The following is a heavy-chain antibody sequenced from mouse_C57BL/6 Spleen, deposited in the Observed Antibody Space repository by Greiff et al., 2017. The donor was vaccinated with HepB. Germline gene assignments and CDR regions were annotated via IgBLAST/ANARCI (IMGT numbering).Heavy chain of an antibody. CDR1: GYTFTSYW. Sequence: VQLQQPGAELVKPGASVKLSCKASGYTFTSYWMHWVKQRPGQGLEWIGMIHPNSGSTNYNEKFKSKATLTVDRSSSTAYMQLSSLTSEDSAVYYCAFNYYGSRRDAMDYWGQGTSVTVSS. CDR3: AFNYYGSRRDAMDY. CDR2: IHPNSGST. V-gene: IGHV1-64*01. J-gene: IGHJ4*01. D-gene: IGHD1-1*01.